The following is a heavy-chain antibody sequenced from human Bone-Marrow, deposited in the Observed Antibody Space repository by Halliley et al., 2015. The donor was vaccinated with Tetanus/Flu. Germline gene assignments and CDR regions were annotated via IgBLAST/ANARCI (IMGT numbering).Heavy chain of an antibody. J-gene: IGHJ4*02. CDR2: IWHDKSKR. V-gene: IGHV3-33*01. Sequence: GLEGVGVIWHDKSKRSYVDSVRDRFIISRDNSNRTLYLEMNSLRAEDTAIFFWAGAYSAGWFDKWGQGNLVTVSS. D-gene: IGHD6-19*01. CDR3: AGAYSAGWFDK.